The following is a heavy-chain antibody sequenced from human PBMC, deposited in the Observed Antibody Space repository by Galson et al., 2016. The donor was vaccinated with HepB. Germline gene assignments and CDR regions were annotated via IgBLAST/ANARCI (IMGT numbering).Heavy chain of an antibody. D-gene: IGHD3-22*01. CDR2: IRHDGSNS. V-gene: IGHV3-33*08. J-gene: IGHJ4*02. Sequence: SLRLSCAASGFTFSYFGMHWVRQAPGKGLEWVAVIRHDGSNSFHADSVKGRFTISRDNSNNTLFMEMDSLRVEDTAVYYCARGLSYDTDSGYYFDSWGQGTLVTVSS. CDR3: ARGLSYDTDSGYYFDS. CDR1: GFTFSYFG.